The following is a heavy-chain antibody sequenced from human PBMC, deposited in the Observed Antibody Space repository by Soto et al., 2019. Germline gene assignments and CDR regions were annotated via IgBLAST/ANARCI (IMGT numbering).Heavy chain of an antibody. CDR3: ARDREYCSGDNCYETGSAY. Sequence: GGSLRLSCAASGFSFSSYSMNWVRQAPGKGLEWVSYISRSSKTMNYADSVKGRFTISRDNAKNSLYLQINSLRAEDTAVYYCARDREYCSGDNCYETGSAYWGRGTLVTVSS. J-gene: IGHJ4*02. D-gene: IGHD2-15*01. CDR1: GFSFSSYS. V-gene: IGHV3-48*01. CDR2: ISRSSKTM.